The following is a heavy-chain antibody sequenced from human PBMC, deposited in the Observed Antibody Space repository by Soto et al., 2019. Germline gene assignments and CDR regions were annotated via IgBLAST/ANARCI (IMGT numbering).Heavy chain of an antibody. D-gene: IGHD3-10*01. CDR3: ARHGSFWFGEPNTPPHHIFDY. J-gene: IGHJ4*02. V-gene: IGHV4-39*01. CDR2: IYYSGST. Sequence: PSETLSLTCTVSGDSISSSTYYWGWIRQPPGKGLEWIGRIYYSGSTYYNPSLKSRVTISVDTSKNQFSLKLSSVTAADTAVYYCARHGSFWFGEPNTPPHHIFDYWGQGTLVTVSS. CDR1: GDSISSSTYY.